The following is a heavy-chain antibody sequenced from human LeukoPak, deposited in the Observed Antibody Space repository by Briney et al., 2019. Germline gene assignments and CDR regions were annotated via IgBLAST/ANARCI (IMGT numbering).Heavy chain of an antibody. Sequence: SETLSLTCAVSGGSFSGYYWSWIRQPPGKGLEWIGEINHSGSTNYNPSLKSRVTISVDTSKNQFSLKLSSVTAADTAVYYCARGSRDFDYWGQGTLVTVSS. V-gene: IGHV4-34*01. D-gene: IGHD5-24*01. CDR3: ARGSRDFDY. CDR1: GGSFSGYY. CDR2: INHSGST. J-gene: IGHJ4*02.